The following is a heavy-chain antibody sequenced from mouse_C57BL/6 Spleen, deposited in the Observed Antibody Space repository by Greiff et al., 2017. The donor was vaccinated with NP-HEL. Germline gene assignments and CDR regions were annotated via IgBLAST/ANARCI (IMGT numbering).Heavy chain of an antibody. Sequence: VQLQQSGPVLVKPGASVKMSCKASGYTFTDYYMNWVKQSHGKSLEWIGVINPYNGGTSYNQKFKGKATLTVDKSSSTAYMELNSLTSEDSAVYYCARWGTTVVANYAMDYWGQGTSVTVSS. J-gene: IGHJ4*01. V-gene: IGHV1-19*01. CDR3: ARWGTTVVANYAMDY. CDR1: GYTFTDYY. CDR2: INPYNGGT. D-gene: IGHD1-1*01.